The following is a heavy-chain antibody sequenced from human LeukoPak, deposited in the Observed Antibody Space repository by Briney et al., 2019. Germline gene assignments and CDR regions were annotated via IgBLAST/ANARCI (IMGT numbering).Heavy chain of an antibody. CDR3: STSGDTSMVMGY. V-gene: IGHV3-73*01. CDR2: IRGKANSYAT. J-gene: IGHJ4*02. CDR1: GFTFSGSA. Sequence: GGSLRLSCAASGFTFSGSAMHWVRQASGKGLEWVGRIRGKANSYATAFAASVKGRFTMSRDDSENTAYLQMNSLKSEDTAVYYCSTSGDTSMVMGYWGQGTLLTVSS. D-gene: IGHD5-18*01.